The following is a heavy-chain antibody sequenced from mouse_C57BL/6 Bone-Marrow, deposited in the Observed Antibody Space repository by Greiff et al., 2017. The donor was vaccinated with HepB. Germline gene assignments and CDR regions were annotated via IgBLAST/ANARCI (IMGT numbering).Heavy chain of an antibody. Sequence: VQLQQPGAELVKPGASVKLSCKASGYTFTSYWITWVKQRPGQGLEWIGDIYPGSGSTNYNEKFKSKATLTVDTSSSTAYMQLSSLTSEDSAVYYCATYYYGSRGYFDVWGTGTTVTVSS. CDR2: IYPGSGST. V-gene: IGHV1-55*01. CDR1: GYTFTSYW. J-gene: IGHJ1*03. CDR3: ATYYYGSRGYFDV. D-gene: IGHD1-1*01.